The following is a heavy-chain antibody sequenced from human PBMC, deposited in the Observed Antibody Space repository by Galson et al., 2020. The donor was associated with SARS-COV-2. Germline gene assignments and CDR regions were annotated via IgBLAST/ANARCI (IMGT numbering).Heavy chain of an antibody. J-gene: IGHJ3*02. Sequence: SVKVSCKASGDNFNRFALNWLRQAPAQGLEGIGGIMPPSGTTNYAQKFQGRVTITADEPTSTAYMDLRRLRSEDTAVYLWARSRDIVVEPTEREPCDIWGQGTLVTVSS. V-gene: IGHV1-69*13. D-gene: IGHD2-2*01. CDR1: GDNFNRFA. CDR3: ARSRDIVVEPTEREPCDI. CDR2: IMPPSGTT.